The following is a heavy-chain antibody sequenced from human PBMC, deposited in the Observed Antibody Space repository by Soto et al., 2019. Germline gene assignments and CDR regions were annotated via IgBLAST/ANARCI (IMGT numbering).Heavy chain of an antibody. Sequence: SETLSLTCTVSGGSISSYYWSWIRQPPGKGLEWIGYIYYSGSTNYNPSLKSRVTISVDTSKNQFSLKLSSVTAADTAVYYCARIFRGVPYCYYYMDVWGKGTTVTVSS. CDR2: IYYSGST. CDR1: GGSISSYY. CDR3: ARIFRGVPYCYYYMDV. D-gene: IGHD3-16*01. V-gene: IGHV4-59*01. J-gene: IGHJ6*03.